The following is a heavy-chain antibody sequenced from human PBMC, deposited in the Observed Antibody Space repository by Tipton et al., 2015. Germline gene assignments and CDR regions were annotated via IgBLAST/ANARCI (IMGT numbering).Heavy chain of an antibody. CDR3: ARLDSGSYGY. D-gene: IGHD1-26*01. V-gene: IGHV5-51*01. CDR1: GYSLTTYW. J-gene: IGHJ4*02. Sequence: QLVQSGAEVKKPGESLKISCKASGYSLTTYWIAWVRQMPGKGLEWMGIIYPDDSDTRYSPSFRGQVTISADRSINTAYLEWSSLKASDTAMYYRARLDSGSYGYWGQGTLVTVSS. CDR2: IYPDDSDT.